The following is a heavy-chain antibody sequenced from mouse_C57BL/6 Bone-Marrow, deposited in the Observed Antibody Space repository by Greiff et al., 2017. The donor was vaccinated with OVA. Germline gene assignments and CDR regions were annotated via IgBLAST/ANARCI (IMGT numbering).Heavy chain of an antibody. D-gene: IGHD1-1*01. CDR1: GYAFSSSW. V-gene: IGHV1-82*01. J-gene: IGHJ3*01. CDR3: ARSFYYYGSSPFAY. CDR2: IYPGDGDT. Sequence: VQLVESGPELVKPGASVKISCKASGYAFSSSWMNWVKQRPGKGLEWIGRIYPGDGDTNYNGKFKGKATLTADKSSSTAYMQLSSLTSEDSAVYFCARSFYYYGSSPFAYWGQGTLVTVSA.